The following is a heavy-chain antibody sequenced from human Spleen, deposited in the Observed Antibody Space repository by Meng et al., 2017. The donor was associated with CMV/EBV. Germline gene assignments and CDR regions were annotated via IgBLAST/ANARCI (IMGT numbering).Heavy chain of an antibody. D-gene: IGHD3-3*01. CDR1: GGSFSGYY. CDR3: ARHTRERFTILGMVKSLYYGMDV. CDR2: INHSGST. J-gene: IGHJ6*02. Sequence: SQTLSLTCAVYGGSFSGYYWSWIRQPPGKGLEWIGEINHSGSTYYKPSLKSRVTISVDTSKNQFSLKVTSVTAADTAVYYCARHTRERFTILGMVKSLYYGMDVWGQGTTVTVSS. V-gene: IGHV4-34*01.